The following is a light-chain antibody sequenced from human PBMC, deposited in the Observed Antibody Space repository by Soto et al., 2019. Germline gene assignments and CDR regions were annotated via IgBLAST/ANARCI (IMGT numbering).Light chain of an antibody. CDR1: QSVSSY. CDR3: QQRSNWPPWT. J-gene: IGKJ1*01. V-gene: IGKV3-11*01. CDR2: DAS. Sequence: EIVLTQSPATLSLSPGERATLSCRASQSVSSYLAWYQQKPGQAPRLLIYDASNRATGIPARFSGSGSGTEITLTISSLEPEDFAVYYCQQRSNWPPWTFGHGTKVEIK.